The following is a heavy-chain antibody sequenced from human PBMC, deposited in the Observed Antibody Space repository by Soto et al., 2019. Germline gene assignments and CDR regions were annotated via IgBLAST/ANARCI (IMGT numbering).Heavy chain of an antibody. CDR3: ARDSGGGYLADFYYDAMDV. CDR2: INPNTGGT. Sequence: ASVKVSCKASGYTFTGYFINWVRQAPGQGLEWMGWINPNTGGTYSAQKFEGRVTMTRDTSINTAYIELSSLRSDDTAVYYCARDSGGGYLADFYYDAMDVWGQGTTVTVSS. D-gene: IGHD5-12*01. CDR1: GYTFTGYF. V-gene: IGHV1-2*02. J-gene: IGHJ6*02.